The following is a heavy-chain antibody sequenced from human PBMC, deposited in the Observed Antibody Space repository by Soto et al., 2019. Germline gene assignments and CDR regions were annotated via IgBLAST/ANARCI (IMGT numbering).Heavy chain of an antibody. CDR2: INEDGSEQ. Sequence: WGSLRLSCAVSGFIFSNYWMSCIRQAPGKGLEWVANINEDGSEQYYVDSVRGRLTISRDNAKSSLYLQMNSLRAEDTAVYYCASGLIAVAGTWNYWGQGTLVTVSS. CDR1: GFIFSNYW. J-gene: IGHJ4*02. D-gene: IGHD6-19*01. V-gene: IGHV3-7*01. CDR3: ASGLIAVAGTWNY.